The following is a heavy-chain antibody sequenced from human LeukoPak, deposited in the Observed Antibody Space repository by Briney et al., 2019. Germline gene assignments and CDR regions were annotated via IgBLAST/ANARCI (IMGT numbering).Heavy chain of an antibody. CDR1: GGTFSSYA. CDR3: ARGRLQWETPGRYYYGMDV. D-gene: IGHD1-26*01. J-gene: IGHJ6*02. Sequence: SVKVSCKASGGTFSSYAISWVRQAPGQGLEWMGGIIPIFGTANYAQKFQGRVTITTDESTSTAYMELRSLRSDDTAVYYCARGRLQWETPGRYYYGMDVWGQGTTVTVSS. V-gene: IGHV1-69*05. CDR2: IIPIFGTA.